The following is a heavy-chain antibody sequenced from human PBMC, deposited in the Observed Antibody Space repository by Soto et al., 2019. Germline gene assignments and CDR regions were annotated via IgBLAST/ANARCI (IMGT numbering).Heavy chain of an antibody. CDR3: ASPPPTYCGGDCSPPLYFDY. V-gene: IGHV1-69*01. CDR1: GGTFSSYA. D-gene: IGHD2-21*02. Sequence: QVQLVQSGAEVKKPGSSVKVSCKASGGTFSSYAISWVRQAPGQGLEWMGGIIPIFGTANYAQKFQGRVTITADESTSTAYMERSSLRSEDTAVYYCASPPPTYCGGDCSPPLYFDYWGQGTLVTVSS. J-gene: IGHJ4*02. CDR2: IIPIFGTA.